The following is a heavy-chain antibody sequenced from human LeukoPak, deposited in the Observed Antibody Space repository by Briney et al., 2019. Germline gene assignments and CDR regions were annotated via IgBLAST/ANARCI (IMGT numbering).Heavy chain of an antibody. V-gene: IGHV1-2*02. CDR2: INPNIGGT. CDR3: ARDHGSSWYLDAFDI. CDR1: GYTFTGYY. D-gene: IGHD6-13*01. Sequence: GASVKVSCKASGYTFTGYYMHWVRQAPGQGLEWMGWINPNIGGTNYAQKFQGRVTMTRDTSISTAYMELSRLRSDDTAVYYCARDHGSSWYLDAFDIWGKGTMVTVSS. J-gene: IGHJ3*02.